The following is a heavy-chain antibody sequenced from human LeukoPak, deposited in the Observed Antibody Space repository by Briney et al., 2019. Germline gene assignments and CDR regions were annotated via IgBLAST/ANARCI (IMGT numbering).Heavy chain of an antibody. CDR2: ISYSGST. D-gene: IGHD6-6*01. V-gene: IGHV4-59*01. J-gene: IGHJ4*02. CDR3: ARGGSRSYTSSTLDY. Sequence: SETLSLTCSVSGGSINVYYWTWIRQTPGKGLEWVGSISYSGSTNYNSSFKSPVTISIDTSKNRFSLKVSSVTAADTAMYYCARGGSRSYTSSTLDYWGQGTLVTVSS. CDR1: GGSINVYY.